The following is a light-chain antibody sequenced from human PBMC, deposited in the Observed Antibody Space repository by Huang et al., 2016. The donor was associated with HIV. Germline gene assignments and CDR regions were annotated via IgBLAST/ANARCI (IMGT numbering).Light chain of an antibody. J-gene: IGKJ1*01. CDR1: QGISDS. CDR2: AAS. V-gene: IGKV1-NL1*01. CDR3: QQYYSTPWT. Sequence: DIQITQSPSSLSASVGDRVTITCRAGQGISDSLAWYQQKPGKVPRLLLYAASRLKNVVPSRFSGSESGTDYTLTISSLQPEDFATYYCQQYYSTPWTFGQGTKVDIK.